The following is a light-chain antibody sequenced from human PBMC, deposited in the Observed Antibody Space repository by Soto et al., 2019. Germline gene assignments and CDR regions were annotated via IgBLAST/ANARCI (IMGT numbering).Light chain of an antibody. Sequence: EIVLTQSPATLSSSPGERATLSCRASQSVSSYLAWYQQKPGQAPRLLIYNASNRTTGIPARFSVSGSGTDFTLTSSSLEPEEFAVYYCQQRSNWPPMYTFGQGTKLEIK. CDR3: QQRSNWPPMYT. J-gene: IGKJ2*01. CDR1: QSVSSY. CDR2: NAS. V-gene: IGKV3-11*01.